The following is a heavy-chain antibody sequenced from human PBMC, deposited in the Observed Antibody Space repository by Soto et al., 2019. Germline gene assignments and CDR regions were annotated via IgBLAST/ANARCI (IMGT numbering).Heavy chain of an antibody. CDR2: IIPILGIA. Sequence: QVQLVQSGAEVKKPGSSVKVSCKASGGTFSSYTISWVRQAPGQGLEWMGRIIPILGIANYAQKFQGRVTITADKSTSTAYMERRSLRSEDTAVYYCARDRDIVWGGAKNWFDPWGQGTLVTVSS. V-gene: IGHV1-69*08. J-gene: IGHJ5*02. D-gene: IGHD3-16*01. CDR3: ARDRDIVWGGAKNWFDP. CDR1: GGTFSSYT.